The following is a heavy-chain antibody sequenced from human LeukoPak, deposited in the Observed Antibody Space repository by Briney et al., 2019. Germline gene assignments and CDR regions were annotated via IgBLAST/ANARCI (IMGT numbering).Heavy chain of an antibody. J-gene: IGHJ5*02. Sequence: SETLSLTCTVSGGSISSYYWSWIRQPPGKGLEWIGYIYYSGSTNYNPSLKSRVTMSVDTSKNQFSLKLSSVTAADTAVYYCARGCSGTSCSNNWFDPWGQGTLVTVSS. CDR3: ARGCSGTSCSNNWFDP. CDR1: GGSISSYY. CDR2: IYYSGST. D-gene: IGHD2-2*01. V-gene: IGHV4-59*12.